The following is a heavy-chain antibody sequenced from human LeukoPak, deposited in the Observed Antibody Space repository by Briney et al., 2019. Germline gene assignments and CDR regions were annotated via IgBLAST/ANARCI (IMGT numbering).Heavy chain of an antibody. CDR3: ARQERWLQIFDI. V-gene: IGHV4-59*08. D-gene: IGHD5-24*01. J-gene: IGHJ3*02. CDR1: GGSISSYY. Sequence: PSETLSLTCTVSGGSISSYYWSWIRQPPGKGLEWIGYIYYSGSTNYNPSLKSRVTISVDTSKNQFSLKLSSVTAADTAVYYCARQERWLQIFDIWGQGTMVTVSS. CDR2: IYYSGST.